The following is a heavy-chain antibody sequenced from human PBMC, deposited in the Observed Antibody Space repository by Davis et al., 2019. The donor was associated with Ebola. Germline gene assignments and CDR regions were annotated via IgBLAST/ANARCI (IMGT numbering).Heavy chain of an antibody. CDR1: GFSFSSYG. Sequence: PGGSLRLSCSASGFSFSSYGMHWVRQAPGKGLQWVALISYDGGNVDYTDFVKGQFTISRDNSKNTLYLQMNSLRAEDTAVYYCARDGDIVVVPAGYYGMDVWGQGTTVTVSS. CDR2: ISYDGGNV. V-gene: IGHV3-30*03. D-gene: IGHD2-2*01. J-gene: IGHJ6*02. CDR3: ARDGDIVVVPAGYYGMDV.